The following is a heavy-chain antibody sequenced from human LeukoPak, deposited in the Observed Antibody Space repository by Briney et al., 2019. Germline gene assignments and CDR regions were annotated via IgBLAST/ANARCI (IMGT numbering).Heavy chain of an antibody. CDR1: GYTFTDYY. V-gene: IGHV1-2*02. Sequence: ASVKVSCRASGYTFTDYYLHWVRQAPGQGLEWMGWINPNSGATTYAQKFQGRVTMTRDTSISTAYVELSRLRSDDTAVYYCARDSQESESSSGWYWFVAWGQGTLVTVSS. J-gene: IGHJ5*02. D-gene: IGHD6-13*01. CDR2: INPNSGAT. CDR3: ARDSQESESSSGWYWFVA.